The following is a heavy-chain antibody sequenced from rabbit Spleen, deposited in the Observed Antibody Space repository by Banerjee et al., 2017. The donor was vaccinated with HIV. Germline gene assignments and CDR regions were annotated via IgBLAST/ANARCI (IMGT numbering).Heavy chain of an antibody. CDR3: ARDAAGREDFNL. J-gene: IGHJ4*01. Sequence: QEQLEESGGGLVKPEGSLTLTCKASGFSFSDRDVMCWVRQAPGKGLEWIACIDMFKSGTTYFANWAKGRFTISKTSSTTVTLQMTSLTAADTATYFCARDAAGREDFNLWGPGTLVTVS. CDR1: GFSFSDRDV. CDR2: IDMFKSGTT. D-gene: IGHD4-2*01. V-gene: IGHV1S45*01.